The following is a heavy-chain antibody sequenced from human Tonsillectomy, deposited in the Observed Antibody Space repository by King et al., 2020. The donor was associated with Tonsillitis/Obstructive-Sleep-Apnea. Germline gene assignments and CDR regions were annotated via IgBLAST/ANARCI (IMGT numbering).Heavy chain of an antibody. CDR3: ARRVAGGDYFDY. CDR2: IYYSGST. D-gene: IGHD6-19*01. V-gene: IGHV4-39*01. Sequence: QLQESGPGLVKPSETLSLTCTVSGGSISSSSYYWGWIRQPPGKGLEWIGSIYYSGSTYYNPSLMSRVTISVDTSKNQFSLKLSSVTAADTAVYYCARRVAGGDYFDYWGQGTLVTVSS. CDR1: GGSISSSSYY. J-gene: IGHJ4*02.